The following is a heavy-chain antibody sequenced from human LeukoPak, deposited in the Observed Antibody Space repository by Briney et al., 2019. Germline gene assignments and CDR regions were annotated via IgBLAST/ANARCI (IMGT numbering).Heavy chain of an antibody. J-gene: IGHJ5*02. CDR2: IYYSGST. Sequence: SQTLSLTCTVSGGSISSGGYYWSWIRQHPGKGLEWIGYIYYSGSTYYNPSLKSRVTISVDTSKNQFSLKLSSVTAADTAVYYCARDRGGTIFGVAPPGRWFDPWGQGTLVTVSS. D-gene: IGHD3-3*01. CDR3: ARDRGGTIFGVAPPGRWFDP. V-gene: IGHV4-31*03. CDR1: GGSISSGGYY.